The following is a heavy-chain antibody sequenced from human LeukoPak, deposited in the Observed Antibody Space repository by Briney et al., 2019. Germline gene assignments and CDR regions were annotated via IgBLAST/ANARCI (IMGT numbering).Heavy chain of an antibody. V-gene: IGHV4-39*02. D-gene: IGHD3-10*01. CDR1: GGSISSSSYY. CDR2: IYYSGST. Sequence: SETLSLTCTVSGGSISSSSYYWGWIRQPPGKGLEWIGSIYYSGSTYYNPSLKSRVTISVDTSKNQFSLKLSSVTAADTAVYYCARDRALAYWGQGTLVTVSS. J-gene: IGHJ4*02. CDR3: ARDRALAY.